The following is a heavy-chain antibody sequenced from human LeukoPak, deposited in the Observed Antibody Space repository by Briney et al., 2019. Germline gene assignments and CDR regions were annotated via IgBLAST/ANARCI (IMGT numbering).Heavy chain of an antibody. J-gene: IGHJ4*02. V-gene: IGHV1-2*06. CDR1: GFPFTGYY. CDR2: VNPNSGGT. CDR3: AREHSSGWYPDD. D-gene: IGHD6-19*01. Sequence: VKVSCKASGFPFTGYYIRWVRQAPGQGLEWMGRVNPNSGGTNYAQKFQGRVTMTRDTSISTAYMELSSLRSDDTAVYYCAREHSSGWYPDDWGQGTLVTVSS.